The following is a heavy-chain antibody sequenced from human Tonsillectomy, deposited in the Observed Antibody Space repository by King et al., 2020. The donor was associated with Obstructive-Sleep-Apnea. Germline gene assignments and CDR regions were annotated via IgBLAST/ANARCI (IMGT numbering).Heavy chain of an antibody. CDR2: IKSKTDDGTT. CDR3: TTSDYGSVP. Sequence: QLVQSGGDLVKPGGSLRLSCAASGFTFNNAWMTWVRQAPGKGLEWVGRIKSKTDDGTTDYAAPVKGRFTISRDDSKNTLFLQMNSLRTEDTALYYCTTSDYGSVPWGQGTLVTVSS. V-gene: IGHV3-15*01. D-gene: IGHD3-10*01. J-gene: IGHJ4*02. CDR1: GFTFNNAW.